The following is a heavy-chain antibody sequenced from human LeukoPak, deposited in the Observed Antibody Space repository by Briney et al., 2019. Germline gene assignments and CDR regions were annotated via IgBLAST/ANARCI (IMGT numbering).Heavy chain of an antibody. D-gene: IGHD6-6*01. V-gene: IGHV1-8*01. J-gene: IGHJ4*02. Sequence: GASVKVSCKASGYTFTSYDINWVRQATGQGIEWMGWMNPNSGNTGYAQKLQGRDTMTRNTSICTAYMKLSSLRSEDTAVYYCARAFSSSSSCYWGQGTLVTVSS. CDR1: GYTFTSYD. CDR2: MNPNSGNT. CDR3: ARAFSSSSSCY.